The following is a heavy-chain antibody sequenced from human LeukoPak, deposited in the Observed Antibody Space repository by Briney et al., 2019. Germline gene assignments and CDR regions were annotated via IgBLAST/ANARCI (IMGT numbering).Heavy chain of an antibody. Sequence: PGGSLRLPCAASGFXFSSYTINWVRQTPGKGLEWVSSISYSSSISYADSVKGRFTISRDTARNSLYLQMNSLRSDDTAVYYCARGAGIDYWGQGTLVTVSS. CDR3: ARGAGIDY. J-gene: IGHJ4*02. V-gene: IGHV3-21*01. CDR1: GFXFSSYT. D-gene: IGHD6-19*01. CDR2: ISYSSSI.